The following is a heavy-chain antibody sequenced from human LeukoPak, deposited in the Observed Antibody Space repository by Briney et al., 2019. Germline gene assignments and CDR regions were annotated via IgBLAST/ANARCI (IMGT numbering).Heavy chain of an antibody. D-gene: IGHD3/OR15-3a*01. Sequence: GGSLRLSCAASEFTFSRYAMSWVRQAPGKGLEWVSGISASGGTTSYAESVKGRFTISRDNSKNTLYLQMNSLRAEDTAVYYCAKDQRTSPRTGDYWGEGTLVIVSS. CDR1: EFTFSRYA. CDR2: ISASGGTT. CDR3: AKDQRTSPRTGDY. J-gene: IGHJ4*01. V-gene: IGHV3-23*01.